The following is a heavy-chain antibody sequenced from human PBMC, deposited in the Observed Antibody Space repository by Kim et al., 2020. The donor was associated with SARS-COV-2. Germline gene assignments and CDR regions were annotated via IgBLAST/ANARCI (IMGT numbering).Heavy chain of an antibody. CDR3: ARLMERDKTFDY. J-gene: IGHJ4*02. Sequence: NYNPSLKSRVTISVAKSKHQCSLKLSAVTAADTAVYYCARLMERDKTFDYWGQGTLVTVSS. V-gene: IGHV4-4*02. D-gene: IGHD1-1*01.